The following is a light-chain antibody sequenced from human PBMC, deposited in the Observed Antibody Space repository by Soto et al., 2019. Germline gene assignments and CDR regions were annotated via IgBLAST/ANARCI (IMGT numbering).Light chain of an antibody. CDR1: SSDVGGYNY. CDR2: EVY. CDR3: SSYVGNNNLV. V-gene: IGLV2-8*01. Sequence: QSALTQPRSVSGSPGQSVTISCTGTSSDVGGYNYVSWYQQHPGKAPKHIIYEVYKRPSGVPDRFSGSKSGKTASLTVSGLQADDEADYYCSSYVGNNNLVFGGGTKLTVL. J-gene: IGLJ3*02.